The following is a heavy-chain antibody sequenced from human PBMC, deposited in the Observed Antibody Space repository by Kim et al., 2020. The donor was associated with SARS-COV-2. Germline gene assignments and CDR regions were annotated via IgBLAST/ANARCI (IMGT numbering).Heavy chain of an antibody. J-gene: IGHJ4*01. V-gene: IGHV4-39*01. D-gene: IGHD3-22*01. CDR3: ARWVAGESSGRFDY. Sequence: SETLSLTCSVSGGSISSGSYYWGWIRQPPGEDLEWIGSIYYSGSTYYNPSLKSRVTISVDTSKNQFSLKLTSVTAADTAVYYCARWVAGESSGRFDYWG. CDR1: GGSISSGSYY. CDR2: IYYSGST.